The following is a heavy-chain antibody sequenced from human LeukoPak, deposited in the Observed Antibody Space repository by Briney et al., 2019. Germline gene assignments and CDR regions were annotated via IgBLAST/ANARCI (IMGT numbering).Heavy chain of an antibody. D-gene: IGHD6-13*01. J-gene: IGHJ6*03. CDR1: GGSFSGYY. Sequence: SETLSLTCAVYGGSFSGYYWSWIRQPPGKGLEWIGEINHSGSINYNPSLKSRVTISVDTSKNQFSLKLSSVTAADTAVYYCARSIAAAGPKKYYYYYYMDVWGKGTTVTASS. V-gene: IGHV4-34*01. CDR3: ARSIAAAGPKKYYYYYYMDV. CDR2: INHSGSI.